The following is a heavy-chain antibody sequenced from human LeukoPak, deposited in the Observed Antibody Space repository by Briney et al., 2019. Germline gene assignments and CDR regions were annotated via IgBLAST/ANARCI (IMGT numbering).Heavy chain of an antibody. CDR1: GFTFSSYW. CDR2: IKQDGSET. D-gene: IGHD6-19*01. CDR3: ARVLEQWLVRGVFDY. Sequence: GGSLRLSCAASGFTFSSYWMSWVRQAPGKWLEWVGNIKQDGSETYYVDSVKGRFTISRDNAKNSLYLQVNSLRADDTAVYYCARVLEQWLVRGVFDYWGQGTLVTVSS. J-gene: IGHJ4*02. V-gene: IGHV3-7*01.